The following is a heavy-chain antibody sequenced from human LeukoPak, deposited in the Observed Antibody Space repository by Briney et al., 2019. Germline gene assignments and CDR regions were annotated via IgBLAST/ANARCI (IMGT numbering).Heavy chain of an antibody. CDR2: IKQDGSEK. Sequence: GGSLRLSCAASGFMFSSYWMTWVRQAPGKGLEWVANIKQDGSEKYYMSSVRGRFTISRDNAKNSLYLQMNNVRAEDTAVYYCAREEVRSFDNWGQGTLDTVSS. J-gene: IGHJ4*02. D-gene: IGHD5-24*01. CDR3: AREEVRSFDN. V-gene: IGHV3-7*03. CDR1: GFMFSSYW.